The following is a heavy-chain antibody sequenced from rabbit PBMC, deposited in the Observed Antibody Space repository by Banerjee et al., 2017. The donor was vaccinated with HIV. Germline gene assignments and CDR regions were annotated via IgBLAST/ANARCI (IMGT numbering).Heavy chain of an antibody. D-gene: IGHD4-1*01. V-gene: IGHV1S40*01. Sequence: QSLEESGGDLVKPGASLTLTRKASGFTLSSSYWIYWVRQAPGKGLEWIACINTISGDTVYATWAKGRFTISKASWTTVTLQMTSLTAADTASYFCARDLAGVIGWNFNLWGPGTLVTVS. CDR1: GFTLSSSYW. CDR3: ARDLAGVIGWNFNL. J-gene: IGHJ4*01. CDR2: INTISGDT.